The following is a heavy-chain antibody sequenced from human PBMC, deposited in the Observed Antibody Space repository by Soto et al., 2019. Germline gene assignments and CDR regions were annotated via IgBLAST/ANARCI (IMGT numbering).Heavy chain of an antibody. CDR2: VYYTGTT. J-gene: IGHJ4*02. CDR3: ARDLAAVPGAFDY. CDR1: GGSISSYF. D-gene: IGHD6-13*01. Sequence: SETLSLTCPVSGGSISSYFYIWVRQPPGKGLEWIGSVYYTGTTDYNPSVKSRVTISVDTSKTQFSLNLRSVTAAETAVYYCARDLAAVPGAFDYWRRGTLSTVSS. V-gene: IGHV4-59*01.